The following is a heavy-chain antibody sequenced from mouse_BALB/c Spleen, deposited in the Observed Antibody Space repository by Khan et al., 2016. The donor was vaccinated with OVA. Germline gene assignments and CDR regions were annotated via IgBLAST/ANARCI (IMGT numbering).Heavy chain of an antibody. Sequence: QVQLKESGPGLVAPSQSLSITCTVSGFSLTSHGVHWVRQPPGKGLEWLGVIWAGGSTNYNSALMSRLSISKDSSKSQVFFKMNSLQTDDTAMYYCARNREPDYFDYWGQGTTLTVSS. V-gene: IGHV2-9*02. CDR1: GFSLTSHG. CDR3: ARNREPDYFDY. J-gene: IGHJ2*01. CDR2: IWAGGST.